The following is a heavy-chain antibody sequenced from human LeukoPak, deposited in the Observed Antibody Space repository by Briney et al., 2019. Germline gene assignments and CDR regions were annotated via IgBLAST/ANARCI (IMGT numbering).Heavy chain of an antibody. V-gene: IGHV4-59*12. CDR3: ARLDSSGYYDY. J-gene: IGHJ4*02. CDR2: IDHTGST. CDR1: DDSITIYY. D-gene: IGHD3-22*01. Sequence: SETLSLTCTVSDDSITIYYWSWIRQPPGKGLEWIGYIDHTGSTNYNPSLKSRVTISVDTSKNQFSLKLSSVTAADTAVYYCARLDSSGYYDYWGQGTLATVSS.